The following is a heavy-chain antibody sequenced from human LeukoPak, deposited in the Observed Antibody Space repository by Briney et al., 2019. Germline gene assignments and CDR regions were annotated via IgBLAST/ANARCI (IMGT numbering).Heavy chain of an antibody. Sequence: SETLSLTCTVSGGSISSGSYYWSWIRQPAGKGLEWIGRIYTSGGTNYNPSLKSRVTISVDTSKNQFSLKLNSVTAADTAVYYCARVTTGGYYNCWGQGTLVTVSS. D-gene: IGHD3-22*01. CDR2: IYTSGGT. V-gene: IGHV4-61*02. CDR3: ARVTTGGYYNC. J-gene: IGHJ4*02. CDR1: GGSISSGSYY.